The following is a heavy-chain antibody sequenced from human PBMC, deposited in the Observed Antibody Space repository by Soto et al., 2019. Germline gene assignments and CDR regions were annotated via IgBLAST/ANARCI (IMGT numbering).Heavy chain of an antibody. CDR1: GGSSSGYH. CDR2: INDSGST. J-gene: IGHJ4*02. Sequence: SETVSLTCAVYGGSSSGYHWSWIRQPPGKWLEWIGEINDSGSTNYNPPLNSRVTISVVTSKNQFSLKMSSVTAADTAVYYCARVGSSGWSPDYGGRGTLVTVSS. D-gene: IGHD6-19*01. V-gene: IGHV4-34*01. CDR3: ARVGSSGWSPDY.